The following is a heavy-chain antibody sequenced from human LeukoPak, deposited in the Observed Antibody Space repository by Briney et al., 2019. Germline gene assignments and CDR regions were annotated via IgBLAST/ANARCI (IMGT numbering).Heavy chain of an antibody. J-gene: IGHJ4*02. CDR3: AKDDGDSFDY. Sequence: GGSLRLSCAVSGFTFSSYGMHWVRQAPGKGLEWVAVISYDGSNKYYADSVKGRFTISRDNSKNTLYLQMNSLRAEDTAVYYCAKDDGDSFDYWGQGTLVTVSS. V-gene: IGHV3-30*18. CDR1: GFTFSSYG. CDR2: ISYDGSNK. D-gene: IGHD4-17*01.